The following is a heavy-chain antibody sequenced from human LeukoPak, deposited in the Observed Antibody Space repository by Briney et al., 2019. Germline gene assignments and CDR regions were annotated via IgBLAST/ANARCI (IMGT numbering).Heavy chain of an antibody. J-gene: IGHJ4*02. D-gene: IGHD2-15*01. Sequence: GASVKVSCKASGYTFTGYYMFWVRQAPGQGLEWMGWINPNTGATKYGQNFQGRVTLTGDTSIRTTFMELSSLRSDDTAVYYCARDERYCNGDNHYPDLGYWGQGTLVTVSS. CDR2: INPNTGAT. CDR1: GYTFTGYY. V-gene: IGHV1-2*02. CDR3: ARDERYCNGDNHYPDLGY.